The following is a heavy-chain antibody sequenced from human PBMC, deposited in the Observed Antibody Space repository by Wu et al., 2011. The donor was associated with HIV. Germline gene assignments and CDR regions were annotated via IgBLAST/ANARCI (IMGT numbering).Heavy chain of an antibody. V-gene: IGHV5-51*03. CDR1: GYGFAGYW. CDR2: IYPDSSNT. D-gene: IGHD1/OR15-1a*01. Sequence: VQLVQSGAEVKKPGESLKISCKGSGYGFAGYWIGWVRQVPGKGLEWMGIIYPDSSNTIYSPSFQGQVTISADKSISTAFLQWSDLKVADSAMYYCGRFSGTDLSHNWFDPWAREPWSPSLQ. CDR3: GRFSGTDLSHNWFDP. J-gene: IGHJ5*02.